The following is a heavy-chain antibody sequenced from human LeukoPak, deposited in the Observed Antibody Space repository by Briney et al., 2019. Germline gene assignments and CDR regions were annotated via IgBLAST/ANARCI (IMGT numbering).Heavy chain of an antibody. CDR3: TRDTGCSGGTCYSFYDS. CDR2: IKEDGSEK. CDR1: GFTFSTYW. Sequence: PGGSLRLSCAAPGFTFSTYWMTWVRQAPGKGLEWVANIKEDGSEKYYVDSVKGRFTISRDNAKNSLYLQMNTLRAEDTAVYYCTRDTGCSGGTCYSFYDSWGQGTLVTVSS. D-gene: IGHD2-15*01. J-gene: IGHJ4*02. V-gene: IGHV3-7*01.